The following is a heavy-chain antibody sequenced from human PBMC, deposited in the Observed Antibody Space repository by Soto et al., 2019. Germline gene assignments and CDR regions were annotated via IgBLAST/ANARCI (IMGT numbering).Heavy chain of an antibody. CDR3: ARDYRVGSSGLYDY. V-gene: IGHV3-23*01. CDR1: GFTFSSYA. CDR2: ISGSGGST. J-gene: IGHJ4*02. Sequence: GGSLRLSCAASGFTFSSYAMSWVRQAPGKGLEWVSAISGSGGSTYYADSVKGRFTISRDNSKNTLYLQMNSLRAEDTAVYYCARDYRVGSSGLYDYWGQGTLVTVSS. D-gene: IGHD6-19*01.